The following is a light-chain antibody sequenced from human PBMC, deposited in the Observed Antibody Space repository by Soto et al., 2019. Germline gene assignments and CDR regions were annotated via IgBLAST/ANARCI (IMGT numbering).Light chain of an antibody. CDR1: QSVSSNY. V-gene: IGKV3-20*01. CDR3: QQYHTSPVT. Sequence: EIVLTQSPGTLSLSPGERATLSCMASQSVSSNYLAWYQQRPGQAPRLLIYGASSRATGIPDRFSGSGSGTDFTLTISRLEPEDFAVYYCQQYHTSPVTFGGGTKVEIK. J-gene: IGKJ4*01. CDR2: GAS.